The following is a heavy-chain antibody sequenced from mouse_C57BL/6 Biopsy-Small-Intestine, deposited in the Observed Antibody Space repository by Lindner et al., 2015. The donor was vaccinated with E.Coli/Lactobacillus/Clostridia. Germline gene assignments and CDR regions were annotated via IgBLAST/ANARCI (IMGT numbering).Heavy chain of an antibody. CDR1: GYAFSSYW. J-gene: IGHJ4*01. CDR3: ASSLIYYYGSSYEDAMDY. V-gene: IGHV1-80*01. D-gene: IGHD1-1*01. CDR2: IYPGDGDT. Sequence: VQLQESGAELVKPGASVKISCKASGYAFSSYWMNWVKQRPGKGLEWIGQIYPGDGDTNYNGKFKGKATLTADKSSSTAYMQLSSLTSEDSAVYFCASSLIYYYGSSYEDAMDYWGQGTSVTVSS.